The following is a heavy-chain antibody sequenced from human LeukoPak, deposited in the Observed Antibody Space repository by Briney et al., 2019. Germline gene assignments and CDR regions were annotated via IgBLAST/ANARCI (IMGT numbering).Heavy chain of an antibody. CDR1: GGSISSYY. CDR3: AKVFCGGDCHVDF. J-gene: IGHJ4*02. Sequence: SETLSLTCTVSGGSISSYYWSWIRQPAGKGLEWIGRIYTSGSTNYNPSLKSRLTISVDTSKNQFSLRLNSVTAADTAVYYCAKVFCGGDCHVDFWGRGTLVTVSS. CDR2: IYTSGST. D-gene: IGHD2-21*02. V-gene: IGHV4-4*07.